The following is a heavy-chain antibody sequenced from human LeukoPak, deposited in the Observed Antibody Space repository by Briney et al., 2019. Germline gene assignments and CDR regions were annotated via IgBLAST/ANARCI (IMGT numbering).Heavy chain of an antibody. CDR3: ARSSITIFGVVTNFDY. J-gene: IGHJ4*02. D-gene: IGHD3-3*01. CDR1: GYTFTSYG. CDR2: ISAYNGNT. Sequence: ASVKVSCKAPGYTFTSYGISWVRQAPGQGLEWMGWISAYNGNTNYAQKLQGRVTMTTDTSTSTAYMELRSLRSDDTAVYYCARSSITIFGVVTNFDYWGQGTLVTVSS. V-gene: IGHV1-18*01.